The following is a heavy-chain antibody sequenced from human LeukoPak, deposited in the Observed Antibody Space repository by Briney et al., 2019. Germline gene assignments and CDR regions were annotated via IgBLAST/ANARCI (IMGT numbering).Heavy chain of an antibody. V-gene: IGHV3-23*01. D-gene: IGHD2-15*01. Sequence: PGGTLRLSCAASGFTFSSYGMSWVRQAPGKGLEWVSAISGSGGSTYYADSVKGRFTISRDNSKNTLYLQMNSLRAEDTAVYYCATDLGYCSGGSCYPVYYDSSGYYRFDYWGQGTLVTVSS. J-gene: IGHJ4*02. CDR1: GFTFSSYG. CDR2: ISGSGGST. CDR3: ATDLGYCSGGSCYPVYYDSSGYYRFDY.